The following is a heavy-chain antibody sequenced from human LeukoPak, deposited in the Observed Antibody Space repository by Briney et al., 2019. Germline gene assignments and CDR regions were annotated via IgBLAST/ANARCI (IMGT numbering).Heavy chain of an antibody. CDR1: GYTFTGYY. Sequence: ASVKVSCKASGYTFTGYYMHWVRQAPGQGLEWMGWISAYNGNTNYAQKFQGRVTMTTDTYTTTAYMELRSLRSDDTAVYYCARADTYYYGSGIHNWFDPWGQGTLVTVSS. D-gene: IGHD3-10*01. CDR2: ISAYNGNT. J-gene: IGHJ5*02. V-gene: IGHV1-18*04. CDR3: ARADTYYYGSGIHNWFDP.